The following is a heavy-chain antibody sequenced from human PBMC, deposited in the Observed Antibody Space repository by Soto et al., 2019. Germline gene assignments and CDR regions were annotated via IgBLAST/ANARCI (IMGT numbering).Heavy chain of an antibody. Sequence: QELLVESGGGVVQPGRSLRLSCAASGFTFSSFAMHWVRQAPGKGLEWVSVISFNGLSQFYPDSIRGRFTISRDNSKNTLYLRLDSLRPDDMAVYYCARGGRGLRGAFDVWGQGTEVSVS. V-gene: IGHV3-30*03. CDR1: GFTFSSFA. J-gene: IGHJ3*01. D-gene: IGHD3-16*01. CDR2: ISFNGLSQ. CDR3: ARGGRGLRGAFDV.